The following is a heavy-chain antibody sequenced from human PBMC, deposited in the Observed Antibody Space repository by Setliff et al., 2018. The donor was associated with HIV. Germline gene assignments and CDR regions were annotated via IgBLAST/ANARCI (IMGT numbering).Heavy chain of an antibody. V-gene: IGHV5-51*01. CDR2: IFPGDSDT. Sequence: GESLKISCTGSGYSFTNYWIGWVRQMPGKGLEWMGIIFPGDSDTRYSPSFQGQVTISADTSISTAYLQWRSLKASDTAMYYCARQPGRAAMGKENYYYYYMDVWGKGTTVTVSS. CDR3: ARQPGRAAMGKENYYYYYMDV. D-gene: IGHD2-2*01. J-gene: IGHJ6*03. CDR1: GYSFTNYW.